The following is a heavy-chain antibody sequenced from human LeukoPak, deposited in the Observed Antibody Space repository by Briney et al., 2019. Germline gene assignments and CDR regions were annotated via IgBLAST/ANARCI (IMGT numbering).Heavy chain of an antibody. CDR3: ARGAETRDFDY. CDR1: GFPVSSNY. CDR2: IYSSGST. V-gene: IGHV3-53*01. D-gene: IGHD4-17*01. J-gene: IGHJ4*02. Sequence: VGSLRLSSAASGFPVSSNYMNWVRQAPGKGLEWVSVIYSSGSTSYADSVKGRFTIARDNSKNTLYLQTNSLRAENTAVYYCARGAETRDFDYWGQGTLVTVSS.